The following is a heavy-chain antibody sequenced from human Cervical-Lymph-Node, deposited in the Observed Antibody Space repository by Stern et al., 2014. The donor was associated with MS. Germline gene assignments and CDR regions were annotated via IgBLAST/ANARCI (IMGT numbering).Heavy chain of an antibody. CDR1: GDTFTSYG. CDR3: ARGLLGSENAFDI. CDR2: ISDYNGNT. D-gene: IGHD2-15*01. V-gene: IGHV1-18*01. J-gene: IGHJ3*02. Sequence: VQLVESGPELKKPGASVKVSCNASGDTFTSYGYSWCRMAPGPGLGWMGWISDYNGNTNYAQKLQGRVTMTTDTSTSTAYMELRSLRSDDAAVYYCARGLLGSENAFDIWGQGTMVTVSS.